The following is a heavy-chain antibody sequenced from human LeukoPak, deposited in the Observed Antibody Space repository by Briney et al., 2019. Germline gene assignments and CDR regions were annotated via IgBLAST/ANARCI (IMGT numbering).Heavy chain of an antibody. Sequence: SETLSLTCAVSGGSISSGGYSWSWIRQPPGKGPEWIGYIYHSGSTNYNPSLKSRVTISVDTSKNQFSLKLSSVTAADTAVYYCASYGGNSFAFDIWGQGTMVTVSS. CDR1: GGSISSGGYS. CDR2: IYHSGST. CDR3: ASYGGNSFAFDI. V-gene: IGHV4-30-2*02. J-gene: IGHJ3*02. D-gene: IGHD4-23*01.